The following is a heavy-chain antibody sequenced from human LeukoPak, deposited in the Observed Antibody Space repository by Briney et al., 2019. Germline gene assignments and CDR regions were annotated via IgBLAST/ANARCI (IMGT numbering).Heavy chain of an antibody. Sequence: GASVKVSCKASGYTFTGYYMHWVRQAPGQGLEWMGWINPNSGGTNYAQKFQGRVTMTRDTSISTAYMELSRLRSNDTAVYYCARHPPIYSSLYGMDVWGQGTTVTVSS. V-gene: IGHV1-2*02. CDR2: INPNSGGT. J-gene: IGHJ6*02. CDR3: ARHPPIYSSLYGMDV. CDR1: GYTFTGYY. D-gene: IGHD6-13*01.